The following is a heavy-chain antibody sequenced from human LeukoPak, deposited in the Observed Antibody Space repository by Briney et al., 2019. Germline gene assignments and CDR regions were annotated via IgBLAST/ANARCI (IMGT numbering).Heavy chain of an antibody. CDR2: IPDSGTYS. Sequence: GGSLRLSCAASGFTFSTYTMNWVRQAPGKGLEWVSSIPDSGTYSHHADSVKGRFTISRDNAKNSLYLDMDSLRAEDTAVYYCVRGDSRDYWGQGTLVTVSS. CDR3: VRGDSRDY. J-gene: IGHJ4*02. CDR1: GFTFSTYT. D-gene: IGHD6-13*01. V-gene: IGHV3-21*01.